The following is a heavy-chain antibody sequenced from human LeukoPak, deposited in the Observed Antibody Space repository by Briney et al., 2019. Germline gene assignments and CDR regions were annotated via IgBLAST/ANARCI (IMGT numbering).Heavy chain of an antibody. J-gene: IGHJ4*02. CDR3: ASTAGGGSSAADY. CDR1: GGSFSSYY. CDR2: IYYSGST. D-gene: IGHD2-15*01. Sequence: PSETLSLTCAVYGGSFSSYYWSWIRQPPGKGLEWIGYIYYSGSTNYNPSLKSRVTISVDTSKNQFSLKLSSVTAADTAVYYCASTAGGGSSAADYWGQGTLVTVSS. V-gene: IGHV4-59*01.